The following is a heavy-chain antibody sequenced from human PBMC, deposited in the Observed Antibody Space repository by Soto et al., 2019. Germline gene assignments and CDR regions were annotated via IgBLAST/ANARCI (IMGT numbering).Heavy chain of an antibody. D-gene: IGHD5-18*01. Sequence: QVQLVESGGGVVQPGRSLRLSCAASGFTFSSYAMHWVRQAPGKGLEWVAVISYDGSNKYYADSVKGRFTISRDNSKNTLYLQMNSLRAEDTAVYYCARARGYSYGYEDYWGQGTLVTVSS. CDR2: ISYDGSNK. CDR3: ARARGYSYGYEDY. V-gene: IGHV3-30-3*01. CDR1: GFTFSSYA. J-gene: IGHJ4*02.